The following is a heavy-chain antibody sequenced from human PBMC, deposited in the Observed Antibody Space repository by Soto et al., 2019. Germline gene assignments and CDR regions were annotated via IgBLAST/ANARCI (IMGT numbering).Heavy chain of an antibody. CDR2: ISAYNGNT. D-gene: IGHD3-22*01. CDR3: ARWGGRTMIVVAPGAFDI. CDR1: GYTFTSYG. J-gene: IGHJ3*02. Sequence: QVQLVQSGAEVKKPGASVKVSCKASGYTFTSYGISWVRQAPGQGLEWMGWISAYNGNTHYAQKLQGRVTMTTDTPTSTAYMELRSLRSDDTAVYYCARWGGRTMIVVAPGAFDIRGQGTMVTVSS. V-gene: IGHV1-18*01.